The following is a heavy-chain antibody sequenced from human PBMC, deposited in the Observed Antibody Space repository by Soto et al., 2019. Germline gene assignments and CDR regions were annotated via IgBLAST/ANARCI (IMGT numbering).Heavy chain of an antibody. CDR1: GFTINSCDYC. CDR3: ACSSLCGMDV. Sequence: SETLSLSCAVSGFTINSCDYCWIWVRRPPGKGRERIDNVYYSGNTYYNPYIKSRLIISIKTCKNQFYMEVCYVTAAGTAVYYCACSSLCGMDVWGQGTTVTVSS. D-gene: IGHD2-2*01. V-gene: IGHV4-30-4*01. J-gene: IGHJ6*02. CDR2: VYYSGNT.